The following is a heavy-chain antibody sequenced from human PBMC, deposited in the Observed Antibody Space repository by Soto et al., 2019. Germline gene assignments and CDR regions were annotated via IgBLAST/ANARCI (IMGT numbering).Heavy chain of an antibody. CDR1: GYCFTDYH. J-gene: IGHJ6*02. D-gene: IGHD3-3*01. CDR3: ARDEGITFCGMVILLHGYYGIDV. Sequence: ASVKVSCKDSGYCFTDYHIHWVRPAPGRGLEWLGRINPKSGGTSTEQKFQGWVTMTTDTSISTASMELTRLTSDATAVYYCARDEGITFCGMVILLHGYYGIDVWGQGTTVTVSS. CDR2: INPKSGGT. V-gene: IGHV1-2*04.